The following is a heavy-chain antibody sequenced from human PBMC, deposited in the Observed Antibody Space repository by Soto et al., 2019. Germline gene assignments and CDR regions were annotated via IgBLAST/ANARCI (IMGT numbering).Heavy chain of an antibody. J-gene: IGHJ4*02. D-gene: IGHD3-3*01. CDR3: ASAGGFEVVTIFDY. CDR2: IYASGTT. CDR1: GGSISSYY. Sequence: QVQLQESGPGLVKPSETLSLTCTVSGGSISSYYWSWIRQPAGKGLEYIGRIYASGTTNYNPSLKSRVTMSVDAFENQFSLRLTSVTAADTAVYYCASAGGFEVVTIFDYWGRGTLVTVSS. V-gene: IGHV4-4*07.